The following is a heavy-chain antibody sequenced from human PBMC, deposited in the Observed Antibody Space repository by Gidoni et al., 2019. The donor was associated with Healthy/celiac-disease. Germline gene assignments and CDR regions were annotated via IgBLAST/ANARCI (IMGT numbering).Heavy chain of an antibody. Sequence: QVQLQQWGAGLLKPSETLSLTCAVYGGSFSGYYWRWIRQPPGKGLEWIGEINHSGSTNYNPSLKSRVTISVDTSKNQFSLKLSSVTAADTAVYYCARAANIVVVPAALGRSWFDPWGQGTLVTVSS. V-gene: IGHV4-34*01. D-gene: IGHD2-2*01. J-gene: IGHJ5*02. CDR1: GGSFSGYY. CDR2: INHSGST. CDR3: ARAANIVVVPAALGRSWFDP.